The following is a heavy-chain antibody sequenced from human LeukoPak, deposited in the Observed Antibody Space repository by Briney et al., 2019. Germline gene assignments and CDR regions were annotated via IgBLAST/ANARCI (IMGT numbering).Heavy chain of an antibody. V-gene: IGHV1-18*01. D-gene: IGHD3-3*01. Sequence: ASVKVSCKASGYTFTSYGISWVRQAPGQGLEWMGWINAYNGNTNYAQKLQGRVTMTTDTSTSTAYMELRSLRSDDTAVYYCARDQLNLRITIFGVVIGPDAFDIWGQGTMVTVSS. CDR1: GYTFTSYG. J-gene: IGHJ3*02. CDR3: ARDQLNLRITIFGVVIGPDAFDI. CDR2: INAYNGNT.